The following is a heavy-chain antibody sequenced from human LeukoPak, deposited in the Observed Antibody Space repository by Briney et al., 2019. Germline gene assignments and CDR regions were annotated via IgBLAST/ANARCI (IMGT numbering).Heavy chain of an antibody. V-gene: IGHV1-46*01. Sequence: ASVNVSCKASGYTFTSNYMHWVRQAPGQGLEWMGIINPSGGSTKYAQKFQGRVTMTRDTSTSTVYMELSSLRSEDTAVYYCARANSWFPPQGAGSPYYYYGMDVWGQGTTVTVSS. D-gene: IGHD6-13*01. CDR3: ARANSWFPPQGAGSPYYYYGMDV. J-gene: IGHJ6*02. CDR2: INPSGGST. CDR1: GYTFTSNY.